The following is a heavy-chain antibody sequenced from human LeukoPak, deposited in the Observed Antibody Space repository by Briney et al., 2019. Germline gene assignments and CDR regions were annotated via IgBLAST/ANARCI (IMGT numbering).Heavy chain of an antibody. CDR3: ARDRRQLAPRYYFDY. CDR1: RYSITSGYY. J-gene: IGHJ4*02. Sequence: SETLSLTCSVSRYSITSGYYWGWIRQPPGKGLEWIWSIYHSGSTYYNPSLKSRVTISVDTSKNQFSLKLSSVTGAHTAVYYCARDRRQLAPRYYFDYWGQGTLVTVSS. CDR2: IYHSGST. D-gene: IGHD6-6*01. V-gene: IGHV4-38-2*02.